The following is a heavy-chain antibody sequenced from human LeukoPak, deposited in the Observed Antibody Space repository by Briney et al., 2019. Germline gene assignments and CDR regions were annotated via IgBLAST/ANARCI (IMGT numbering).Heavy chain of an antibody. CDR1: GGSFSGYY. D-gene: IGHD6-19*01. CDR3: ARGIAVAGQGFDY. V-gene: IGHV4-34*01. Sequence: PSETLSLTCAVYGGSFSGYYWSWIRQPPGEGLEWMGEVNHSGSTNYNPSLKSRVIISVDTSKNQFSLKLSSVTAADTAVYYCARGIAVAGQGFDYWGQGTLVTVSS. J-gene: IGHJ4*02. CDR2: VNHSGST.